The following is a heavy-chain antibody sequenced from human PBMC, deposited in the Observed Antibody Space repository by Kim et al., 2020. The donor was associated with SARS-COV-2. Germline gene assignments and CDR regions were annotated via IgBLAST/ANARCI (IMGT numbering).Heavy chain of an antibody. Sequence: QKFQGRVTITRDTSASTAFVELSSLTSEDTAIYYCARDGTTRNGGYYFDYWGQGALVTVSS. V-gene: IGHV1-3*01. J-gene: IGHJ4*01. CDR3: ARDGTTRNGGYYFDY. D-gene: IGHD1-1*01.